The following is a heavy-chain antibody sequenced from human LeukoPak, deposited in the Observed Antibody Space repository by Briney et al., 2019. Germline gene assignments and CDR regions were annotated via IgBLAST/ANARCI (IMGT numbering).Heavy chain of an antibody. Sequence: LTGGSLRLXCAASGFTFSSYEMNWVRQAPGKGLESVSYISSSGSTIYYADSVKGRFTISRDNAKNSLYLQMNSLRAEDTAVYYCARALDIAARPFDYWGQGTLVTVSS. J-gene: IGHJ4*02. D-gene: IGHD6-6*01. CDR3: ARALDIAARPFDY. V-gene: IGHV3-48*03. CDR1: GFTFSSYE. CDR2: ISSSGSTI.